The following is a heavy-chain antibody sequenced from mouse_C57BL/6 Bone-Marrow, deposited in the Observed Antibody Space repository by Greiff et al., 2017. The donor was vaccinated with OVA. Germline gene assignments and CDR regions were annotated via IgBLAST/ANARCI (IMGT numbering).Heavy chain of an antibody. D-gene: IGHD1-1*01. CDR1: GFTFTDYY. CDR3: ARYPYYYGREKDAMDY. V-gene: IGHV7-3*01. CDR2: IRNKANGYTT. J-gene: IGHJ4*01. Sequence: VMLVESGGGLVQPGGSLSLSCAASGFTFTDYYMSWVRQPPGKALEWLGFIRNKANGYTTEYSASVKGRFTISRDNSQSILYLQMNALRAEDSATYYCARYPYYYGREKDAMDYWGQGTSVTVSS.